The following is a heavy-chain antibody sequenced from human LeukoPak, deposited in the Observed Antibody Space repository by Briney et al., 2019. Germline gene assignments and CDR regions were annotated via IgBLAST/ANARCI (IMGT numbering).Heavy chain of an antibody. CDR2: IYISGST. CDR3: ARFPRSYEFDF. CDR1: GGSISSGSYY. V-gene: IGHV4-61*02. J-gene: IGHJ4*02. Sequence: SETLSLTCTVSGGSISSGSYYWSWIRQPAGKGLEWIGRIYISGSTDYNPSLKSRVTISVDTSKNQFSLHLRSVTAADTAVYYCARFPRSYEFDFWGQGTLVTVSS. D-gene: IGHD3-16*01.